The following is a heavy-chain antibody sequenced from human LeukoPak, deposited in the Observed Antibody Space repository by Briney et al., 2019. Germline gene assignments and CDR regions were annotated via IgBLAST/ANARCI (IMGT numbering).Heavy chain of an antibody. J-gene: IGHJ4*02. V-gene: IGHV3-23*01. CDR2: ISGSGGST. Sequence: PGGSLRLSCAASGFTFSSYAMSWVRQAPGKGLEWVSAISGSGGSTYYADSVKGRFTISRDNPKNTLYLQMNSLRAEDTAVYYCAALNGIVGAEYYFDYWGQGTLVTVSS. CDR1: GFTFSSYA. CDR3: AALNGIVGAEYYFDY. D-gene: IGHD1-26*01.